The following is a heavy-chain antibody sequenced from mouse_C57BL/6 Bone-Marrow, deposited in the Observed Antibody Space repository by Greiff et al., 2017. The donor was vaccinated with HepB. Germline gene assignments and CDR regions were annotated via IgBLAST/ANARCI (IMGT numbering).Heavy chain of an antibody. CDR2: IYPGNSDT. V-gene: IGHV1-5*01. J-gene: IGHJ2*01. CDR3: AILKNYGTSDY. D-gene: IGHD1-1*01. Sequence: EVQLQQSGTVLARPGASVKMSCKTSGYTFTSYWMHWVKQRPGQGLEWIGAIYPGNSDTSYNQKFKGKAKLTAVTSASTAYMQLSSLTSEDSAVYYCAILKNYGTSDYWGQGTTLTVSS. CDR1: GYTFTSYW.